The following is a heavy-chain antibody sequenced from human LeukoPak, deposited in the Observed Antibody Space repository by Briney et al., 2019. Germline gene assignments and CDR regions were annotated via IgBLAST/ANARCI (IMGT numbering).Heavy chain of an antibody. V-gene: IGHV3-9*01. CDR2: ISWNSGSI. Sequence: AGGSLRLSCAASGFTFDDYAMHWVRQAPGKGLEWVSGISWNSGSIGYADSVKGRFTISRDNARNSLYLQMNSLRVDDTAVYYCAGGLLEAQGWLQWLGTVYSMDVWGQGTPVTVSS. D-gene: IGHD5-24*01. CDR3: AGGLLEAQGWLQWLGTVYSMDV. CDR1: GFTFDDYA. J-gene: IGHJ6*02.